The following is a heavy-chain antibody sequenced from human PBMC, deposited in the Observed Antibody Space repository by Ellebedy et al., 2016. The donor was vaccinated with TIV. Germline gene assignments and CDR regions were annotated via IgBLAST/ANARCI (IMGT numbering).Heavy chain of an antibody. CDR3: ATSGYSSGWQDY. Sequence: ASVKVSXKASGYTFTGYYMHWVRQAPGQGLEWMGWINPNSGGTNYAQKFQGRVTMTRDTSISTAYMELSRLRSDDTAVYYCATSGYSSGWQDYWGQGTLVTVSS. CDR1: GYTFTGYY. J-gene: IGHJ4*02. CDR2: INPNSGGT. D-gene: IGHD6-19*01. V-gene: IGHV1-2*02.